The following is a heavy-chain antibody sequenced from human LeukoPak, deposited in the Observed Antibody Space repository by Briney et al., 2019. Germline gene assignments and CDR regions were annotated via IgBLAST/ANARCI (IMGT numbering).Heavy chain of an antibody. D-gene: IGHD6-6*01. CDR1: GFTFSSYG. V-gene: IGHV3-30*02. J-gene: IGHJ4*02. Sequence: GGSLRLSCAASGFTFSSYGMHWVRQAPGKGLEWVAFIRYDGSNKYYADSVKGRFTISRDNSKNTLYLQMNSLRAEDTAVYYCAKGEYRSSSEVGYWGQGTLVTVSS. CDR3: AKGEYRSSSEVGY. CDR2: IRYDGSNK.